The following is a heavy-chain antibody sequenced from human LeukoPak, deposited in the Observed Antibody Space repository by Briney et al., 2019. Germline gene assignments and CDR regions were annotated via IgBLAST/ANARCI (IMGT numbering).Heavy chain of an antibody. J-gene: IGHJ4*02. CDR1: GYTFTSYA. D-gene: IGHD2-2*01. CDR2: INAGNGNT. CDR3: ARMLEYCSSTSCPDY. V-gene: IGHV1-3*01. Sequence: GASVKVSCKASGYTFTSYAMHWVRQAPGQRLEWMGWINAGNGNTKYSQKFQGRVTITRDTSASTAYMELSSLRSEDTAVYYCARMLEYCSSTSCPDYWSQGTLVTVSS.